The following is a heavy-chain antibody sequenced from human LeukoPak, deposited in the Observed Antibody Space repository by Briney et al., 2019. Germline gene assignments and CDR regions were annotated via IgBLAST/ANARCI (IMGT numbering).Heavy chain of an antibody. CDR2: INPSGGST. D-gene: IGHD6-19*01. V-gene: IGHV1-46*01. CDR1: GYTFTSYY. Sequence: ASVKVSCKASGYTFTSYYMHWVRQAPGQGLEWIGIINPSGGSTSYAQKFQGRVTMTRDTSTSTVYMELSSLRSEDTAVYYCARDPAVYSSGWYGAPDYWGQGTLVTVSS. J-gene: IGHJ4*02. CDR3: ARDPAVYSSGWYGAPDY.